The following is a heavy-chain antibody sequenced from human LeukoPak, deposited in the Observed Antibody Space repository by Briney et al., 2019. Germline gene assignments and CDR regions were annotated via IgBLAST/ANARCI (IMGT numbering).Heavy chain of an antibody. D-gene: IGHD2-8*01. J-gene: IGHJ4*02. CDR2: INSDGSST. CDR1: GFTFRSYW. CDR3: ARTVPGRWCDS. V-gene: IGHV3-74*01. Sequence: GGSLRLSCADSGFTFRSYWMHGLRQAPGKGLVWVSRINSDGSSTSYADSVKGRFTISRDNAKNTLYLQMNSLRAEDTAVYYCARTVPGRWCDSWGEGALGTVSS.